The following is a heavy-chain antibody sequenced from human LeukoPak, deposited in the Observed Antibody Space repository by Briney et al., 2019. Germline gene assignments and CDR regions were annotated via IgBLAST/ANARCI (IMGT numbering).Heavy chain of an antibody. CDR2: ISGSGGST. CDR1: GFTFSTYS. CDR3: AKGSPVLMVYAPFDY. V-gene: IGHV3-23*01. J-gene: IGHJ4*02. D-gene: IGHD2-8*01. Sequence: GGSLRLSCAASGFTFSTYSMNWVRQAPGKGLECVSGISGSGGSTNYADSLKGRFTISRDNSKNTLYLQMNSLRAVDTAVYYCAKGSPVLMVYAPFDYWGQGTLVTVSS.